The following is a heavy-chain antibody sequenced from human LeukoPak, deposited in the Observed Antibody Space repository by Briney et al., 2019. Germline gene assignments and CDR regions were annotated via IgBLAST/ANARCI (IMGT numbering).Heavy chain of an antibody. Sequence: GGSLRLSCAGSGFSFSSYGMHWVRQAPGKGLEWMAFIRSDGSNKYYADSVKGRFTISRDNSKNTLYLQMNSLRAEDTAVYYCAKVNPVVVVAATGGAFDIWGQGTMVTVSS. CDR3: AKVNPVVVVAATGGAFDI. CDR2: IRSDGSNK. D-gene: IGHD2-15*01. V-gene: IGHV3-30*02. J-gene: IGHJ3*02. CDR1: GFSFSSYG.